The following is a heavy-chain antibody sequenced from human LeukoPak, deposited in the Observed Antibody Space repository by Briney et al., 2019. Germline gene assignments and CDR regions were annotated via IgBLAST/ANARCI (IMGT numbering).Heavy chain of an antibody. CDR2: IHYSGST. J-gene: IGHJ4*02. CDR1: RGSITSGTYS. D-gene: IGHD6-19*01. CDR3: ARENESRGQLPIAYYFDN. Sequence: PSETLSLTCTVSRGSITSGTYSWGWIRQPPGKGLEWIGSIHYSGSTYYNPSLKSRVTISVDTSNNQFSLKLTSVTAADTAMYYCARENESRGQLPIAYYFDNWGQGTLVTVAS. V-gene: IGHV4-39*07.